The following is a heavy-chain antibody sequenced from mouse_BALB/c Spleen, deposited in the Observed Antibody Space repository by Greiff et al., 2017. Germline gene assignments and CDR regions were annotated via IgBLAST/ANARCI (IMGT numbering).Heavy chain of an antibody. CDR2: ISNGGGST. CDR1: GFTFSSYT. Sequence: EVKLMESGGGLVQPGGSLKLSCAASGFTFSSYTMSWVRQTPEKRLEWVAYISNGGGSTYYPDTVKGRFTISRDNAKNTLYLEMSSLRSEDTAMYYCARDGNYPYWGQGTLVTVSA. D-gene: IGHD2-1*01. V-gene: IGHV5-12-2*01. J-gene: IGHJ3*01. CDR3: ARDGNYPY.